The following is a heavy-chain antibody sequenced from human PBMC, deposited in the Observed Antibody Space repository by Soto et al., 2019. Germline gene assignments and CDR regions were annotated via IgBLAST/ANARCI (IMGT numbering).Heavy chain of an antibody. CDR3: ANLYGDYLDAFDI. D-gene: IGHD4-17*01. V-gene: IGHV4-59*08. J-gene: IGHJ3*02. Sequence: SETLSLTCTVSGGSISSYYWSWIRQPPGKGLEWIGYIYYSGSTNYNPSLKSRVTISVDTSKNQFSLKLSSVTAADTAVYYCANLYGDYLDAFDIWGQGTMVTVSS. CDR2: IYYSGST. CDR1: GGSISSYY.